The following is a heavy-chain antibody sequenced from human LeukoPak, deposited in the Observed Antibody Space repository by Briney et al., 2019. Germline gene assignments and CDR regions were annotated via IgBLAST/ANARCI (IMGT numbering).Heavy chain of an antibody. CDR1: GFTFSSYS. CDR2: ISSSSSTI. D-gene: IGHD3-10*01. V-gene: IGHV3-48*04. J-gene: IGHJ6*02. Sequence: GGSLRLSCAASGFTFSSYSMNWVRQAPGKGLEWVSYISSSSSTIYYADSVKGRFTISRDNAKNSLYLQMNSLRAEDTAVYYCARESSYYYYYYGMDVWGQGTTVTVSS. CDR3: ARESSYYYYYYGMDV.